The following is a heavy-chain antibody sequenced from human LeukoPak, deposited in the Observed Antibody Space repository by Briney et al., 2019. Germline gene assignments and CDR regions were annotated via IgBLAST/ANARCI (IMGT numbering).Heavy chain of an antibody. CDR2: IYTSGST. V-gene: IGHV4-61*02. CDR1: GGSISSGSYY. D-gene: IGHD3-22*01. J-gene: IGHJ4*02. CDR3: ARVITDYYDSSGYSDYFDY. Sequence: KSSETLSLTCTVSGGSISSGSYYWSWIRQPAGKGLEWIGRIYTSGSTNYNPSLKSRVTISVDTSNNQFSLKLSSVTAADTAVYYCARVITDYYDSSGYSDYFDYWGQGTLVTVSS.